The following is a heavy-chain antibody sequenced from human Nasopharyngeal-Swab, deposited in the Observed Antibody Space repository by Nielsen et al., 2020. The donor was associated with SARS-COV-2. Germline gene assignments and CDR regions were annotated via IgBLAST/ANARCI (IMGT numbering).Heavy chain of an antibody. V-gene: IGHV3-7*01. CDR3: VRDVIATVTTPPDY. CDR2: INQNEGEK. CDR1: GFTFSIYG. Sequence: GGSLRLSCAASGFTFSIYGMSWVRQAPGKGLEWGANINQNEGEKNYGDSVKGRFTIPRDNAKNSLYLQMNTLRAEDTAVYYCVRDVIATVTTPPDYWCQGTLVTVSS. J-gene: IGHJ4*02. D-gene: IGHD4-17*01.